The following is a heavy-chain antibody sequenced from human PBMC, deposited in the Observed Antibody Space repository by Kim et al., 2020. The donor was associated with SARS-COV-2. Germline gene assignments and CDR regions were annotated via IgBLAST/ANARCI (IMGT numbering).Heavy chain of an antibody. Sequence: SETLSLTCTVSGGSISSGDYYWSWIRQPPGKGLEWIGYIYYSGSTYYNPSLKSRVTISVDTSKNQFSLKLSSVTAADTAVYYCARVRTRITMIVVVTDAFDLWGQGKMVTVSS. CDR2: IYYSGST. V-gene: IGHV4-30-4*01. CDR3: ARVRTRITMIVVVTDAFDL. J-gene: IGHJ3*01. D-gene: IGHD3-22*01. CDR1: GGSISSGDYY.